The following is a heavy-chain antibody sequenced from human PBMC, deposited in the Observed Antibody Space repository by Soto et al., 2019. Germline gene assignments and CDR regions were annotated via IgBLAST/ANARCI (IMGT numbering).Heavy chain of an antibody. J-gene: IGHJ4*02. Sequence: GASVKVSCKASGGTFSSYTISWVRQAPGQGLEWMGRIIPILGIANYAQKFQGRVTITADKSTSTAYMELSSLRSEDTAVYYCAREPLGGYCSSTSCYGFDYWGQGTLVTVSS. CDR2: IIPILGIA. D-gene: IGHD2-2*01. CDR3: AREPLGGYCSSTSCYGFDY. CDR1: GGTFSSYT. V-gene: IGHV1-69*04.